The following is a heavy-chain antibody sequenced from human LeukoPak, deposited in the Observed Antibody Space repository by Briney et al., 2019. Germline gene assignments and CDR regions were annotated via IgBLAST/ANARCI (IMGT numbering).Heavy chain of an antibody. J-gene: IGHJ4*02. CDR3: ARDLPTGTYRAYFDN. CDR2: ISSTGSDI. Sequence: QTGGSLRLSCAGSGFIFSNYEMSWVRQAPGKGLEWVSYISSTGSDIYYADSVKGRFTITRDNAENSLYLQMNSLRAEDTAVYYCARDLPTGTYRAYFDNWGQGTLVTVSS. CDR1: GFIFSNYE. V-gene: IGHV3-48*03. D-gene: IGHD1-26*01.